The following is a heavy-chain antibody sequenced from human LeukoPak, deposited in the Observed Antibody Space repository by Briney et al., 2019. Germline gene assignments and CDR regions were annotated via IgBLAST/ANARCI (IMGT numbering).Heavy chain of an antibody. CDR1: GFTFTSSA. CDR3: AADLGDSSGTEAFDY. Sequence: ASVKVSCKASGFTFTSSAVQWVRQARGQRLEWIGWIVVGSGNTNYAQKFQERVTITRDMSTSTAYMELSSPRSEDTAVYYCAADLGDSSGTEAFDYWGQGTLVTVSS. J-gene: IGHJ4*02. V-gene: IGHV1-58*01. CDR2: IVVGSGNT. D-gene: IGHD1-26*01.